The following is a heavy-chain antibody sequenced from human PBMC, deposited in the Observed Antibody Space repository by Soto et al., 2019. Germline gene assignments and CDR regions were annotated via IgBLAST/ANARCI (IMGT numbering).Heavy chain of an antibody. Sequence: GGSLRLSCAASGLTFRSYAMTWVRQAPGKGLEWVSGTSGSGGNTYYTDSVKGRFTIYRDNSKNTLYLQMNSLKAEDTDVYYCPKRVGYDTTAFDIWGPGTIVTVSS. V-gene: IGHV3-23*01. CDR3: PKRVGYDTTAFDI. CDR1: GLTFRSYA. D-gene: IGHD3-22*01. CDR2: TSGSGGNT. J-gene: IGHJ3*02.